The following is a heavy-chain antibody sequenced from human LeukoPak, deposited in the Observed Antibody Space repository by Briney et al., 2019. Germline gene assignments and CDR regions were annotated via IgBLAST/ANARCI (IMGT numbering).Heavy chain of an antibody. J-gene: IGHJ4*02. Sequence: SETLSLTCAVYGGSFSGYYWSWIRQPPGKGLEWIGEINHSGSTNYNPSLKSRVTISVDTSKNQFSLKLSSVTAANTAVYYCARLGGDLPWGWGQGTLVTVSS. CDR1: GGSFSGYY. CDR3: ARLGGDLPWG. D-gene: IGHD3-16*01. V-gene: IGHV4-34*01. CDR2: INHSGST.